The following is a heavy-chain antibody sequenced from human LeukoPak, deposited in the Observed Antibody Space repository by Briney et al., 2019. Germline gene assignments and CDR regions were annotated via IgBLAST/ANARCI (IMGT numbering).Heavy chain of an antibody. Sequence: ASVKVSCKASGYTLTSYAINWVRRAPGQGLEWMGRIIPMLGTVNYAQKFQGRVTIIADKFTSTAYMELSSLRSEDTAMYYCARDQKVGATPYFGMDVWGQGTTVTVSS. D-gene: IGHD1-26*01. CDR1: GYTLTSYA. CDR3: ARDQKVGATPYFGMDV. V-gene: IGHV1-69*04. CDR2: IIPMLGTV. J-gene: IGHJ6*02.